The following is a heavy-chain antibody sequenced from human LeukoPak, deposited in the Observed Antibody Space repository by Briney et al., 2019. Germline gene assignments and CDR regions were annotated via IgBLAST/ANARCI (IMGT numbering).Heavy chain of an antibody. CDR3: ARDRPTGASRVFVVQ. CDR1: GFTFVTYS. D-gene: IGHD2-15*01. Sequence: PGGSLRLSCAASGFTFVTYSMNWVRQAPGKGLEWISSMSSGSRYIYYADSVRGRFTISRDNTKNSLYLLMNNLRAEDTAIYYCARDRPTGASRVFVVQWGQGTPVTVSS. J-gene: IGHJ4*02. V-gene: IGHV3-21*06. CDR2: MSSGSRYI.